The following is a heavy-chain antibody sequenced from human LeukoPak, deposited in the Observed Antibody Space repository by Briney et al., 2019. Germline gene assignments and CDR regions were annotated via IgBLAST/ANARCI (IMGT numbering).Heavy chain of an antibody. J-gene: IGHJ1*01. Sequence: GGSLRLSCAASGFTLSSNYMSWVRQAPGKGLEWVSVIYSGGSTYYADSVKGRFTISRDNSKNTLYLQMNSLRAEDTAVYYCARGEYYYGSGSPAEYVQHWGQGALVGVCS. V-gene: IGHV3-66*01. CDR2: IYSGGST. CDR1: GFTLSSNY. CDR3: ARGEYYYGSGSPAEYVQH. D-gene: IGHD3-10*01.